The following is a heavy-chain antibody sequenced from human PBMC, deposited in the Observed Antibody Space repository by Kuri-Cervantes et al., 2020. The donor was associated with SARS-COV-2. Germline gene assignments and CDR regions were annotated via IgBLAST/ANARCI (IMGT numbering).Heavy chain of an antibody. CDR2: IKSKTDGGTT. Sequence: GGSLRLSCAASGFTFGDYAMTWVRQAPGKGLEWVGRIKSKTDGGTTDYAAPVKGRFTISRDDSKNTLYLQMNSLKTEDTAVYYCAKRYDTSGDYWHYFDYWGQGTLVTVSS. V-gene: IGHV3-15*01. J-gene: IGHJ4*02. CDR1: GFTFGDYA. CDR3: AKRYDTSGDYWHYFDY. D-gene: IGHD3-22*01.